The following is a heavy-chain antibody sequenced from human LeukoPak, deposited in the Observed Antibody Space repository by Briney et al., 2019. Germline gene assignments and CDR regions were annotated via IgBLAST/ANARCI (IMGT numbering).Heavy chain of an antibody. CDR2: IYPGDSDT. V-gene: IGHV5-51*01. Sequence: GESLKISCQSSGYSFTTYWIGWVRQMPGKGLEWMGIIYPGDSDTSYSPSFQGQVTISADKSISTAYLQWSSLKASDTAMYYCARHLTGYSSGWYDYWGQGTLVTVSS. CDR3: ARHLTGYSSGWYDY. D-gene: IGHD6-13*01. CDR1: GYSFTTYW. J-gene: IGHJ4*02.